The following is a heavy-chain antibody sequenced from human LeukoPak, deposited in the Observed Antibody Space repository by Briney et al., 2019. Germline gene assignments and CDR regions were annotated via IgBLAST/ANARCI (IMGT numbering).Heavy chain of an antibody. J-gene: IGHJ6*03. Sequence: SETLSLTCAVYGGSFSGYYWSWIRQPPGKGLEWIGEINHRGSTNYNPSLKSRVTISVDTSKNQFSLKLSSVTAADTAVYYCARGQRLRYYYYMDVWGKGTTVTVSS. CDR1: GGSFSGYY. CDR3: ARGQRLRYYYYMDV. CDR2: INHRGST. D-gene: IGHD5-18*01. V-gene: IGHV4-34*01.